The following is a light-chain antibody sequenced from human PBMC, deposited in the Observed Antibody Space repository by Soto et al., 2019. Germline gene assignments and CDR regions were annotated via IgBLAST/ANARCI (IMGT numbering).Light chain of an antibody. CDR2: DDA. CDR3: QVWDSSSDHVL. J-gene: IGLJ2*01. V-gene: IGLV3-21*02. CDR1: NIGSKS. Sequence: SYELTQPPSVSVAPGQTARITCGGDNIGSKSVHWNQQRSGQAPVLVVYDDADRPSGSPERFSGSNSGNTATLTISRVEAGDEADYYCQVWDSSSDHVLFGGGTKLTVL.